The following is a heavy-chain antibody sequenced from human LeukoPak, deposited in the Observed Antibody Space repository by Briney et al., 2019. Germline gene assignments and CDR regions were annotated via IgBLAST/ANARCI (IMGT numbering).Heavy chain of an antibody. V-gene: IGHV4-31*03. CDR1: GGSISSGGYY. J-gene: IGHJ4*02. CDR2: IYHDGST. D-gene: IGHD2/OR15-2a*01. CDR3: ASPSIGSTTDY. Sequence: SETLSLTCTVSGGSISSGGYYWNWIRQHPGKGLEWIGYIYHDGSTYYNPSLKSRVTMSLDTSNNQFSLTLNSVTAADTAVYYWASPSIGSTTDYWGQGTLVTVSS.